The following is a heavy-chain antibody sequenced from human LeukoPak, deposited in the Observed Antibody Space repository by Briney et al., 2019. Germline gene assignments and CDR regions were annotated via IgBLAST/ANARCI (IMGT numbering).Heavy chain of an antibody. V-gene: IGHV1-18*01. Sequence: ASVKVSCKASGYTFTNYGISWVRQAPGQGLEWMGWISAYNGNTNYAQKLQGRVTMTTDTSTSTAYMELRSLRSDDTAVYYCARSVDYDSSGYYSYWGQGTLVTVSS. CDR1: GYTFTNYG. CDR2: ISAYNGNT. J-gene: IGHJ4*02. CDR3: ARSVDYDSSGYYSY. D-gene: IGHD3-22*01.